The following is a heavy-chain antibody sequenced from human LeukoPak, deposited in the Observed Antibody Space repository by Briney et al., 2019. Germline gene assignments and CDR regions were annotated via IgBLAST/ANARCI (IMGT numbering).Heavy chain of an antibody. D-gene: IGHD3-10*01. CDR1: GYTFTSHW. Sequence: GESLKISCKGSGYTFTSHWISWVRQMPGKGLEWMGRIDPSDSYTNYSPSFQGHVIISVDKSISTAYLQWSSLKASDTAMYYCATTYGSRTYYNRALLDPWGQGTLVTVSS. J-gene: IGHJ5*02. CDR3: ATTYGSRTYYNRALLDP. CDR2: IDPSDSYT. V-gene: IGHV5-10-1*01.